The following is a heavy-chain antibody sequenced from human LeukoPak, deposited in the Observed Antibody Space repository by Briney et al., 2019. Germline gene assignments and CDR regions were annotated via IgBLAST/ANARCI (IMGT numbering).Heavy chain of an antibody. V-gene: IGHV3-30*04. J-gene: IGHJ4*02. CDR3: ARVVWGIAAGASYY. CDR1: GFTFSSYA. CDR2: ISYDGSNK. Sequence: GRSLRLSCAASGFTFSSYAMHWVRQAPGKGLEWVAVISYDGSNKYYADSVKGRFTISRDNSKNTLYLQMNSLRAEDTAVYYCARVVWGIAAGASYYWGQGTLVTVSS. D-gene: IGHD6-25*01.